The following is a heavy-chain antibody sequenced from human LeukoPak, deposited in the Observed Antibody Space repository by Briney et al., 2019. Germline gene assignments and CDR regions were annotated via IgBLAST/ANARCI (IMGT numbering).Heavy chain of an antibody. J-gene: IGHJ4*02. V-gene: IGHV4-34*01. CDR2: INHSGST. CDR1: GGSFSGYY. CDR3: ARGDIAATGTPFDN. D-gene: IGHD6-13*01. Sequence: TSETLSLTCAVYGGSFSGYYWSWIRQPPGKGQEWIGEINHSGSTSYNPSLKSRVTISVDTSKNQFSLKLSSVTAADTAVYYCARGDIAATGTPFDNWGQGTLVTVSS.